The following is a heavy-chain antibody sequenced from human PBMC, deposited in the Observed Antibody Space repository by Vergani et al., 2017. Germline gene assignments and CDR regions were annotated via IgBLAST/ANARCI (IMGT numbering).Heavy chain of an antibody. CDR2: ISSSSSYI. V-gene: IGHV3-21*01. CDR1: GFTCSSYS. D-gene: IGHD6-19*01. J-gene: IGHJ4*02. Sequence: EVQLVESGGGLVKPGGSLRLSCAASGFTCSSYSMTWVRQAPGKGLELVSSISSSSSYIYYADSVKGRFTISRDNAKNSLYLQMNSLRAEDTAVYYCARILHSSGWYGDYWGQGTLVTVSS. CDR3: ARILHSSGWYGDY.